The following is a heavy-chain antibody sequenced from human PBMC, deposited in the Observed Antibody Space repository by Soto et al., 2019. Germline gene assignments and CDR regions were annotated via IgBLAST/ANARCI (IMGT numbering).Heavy chain of an antibody. CDR1: GYTFTSYG. V-gene: IGHV1-18*04. CDR3: AREGGPSSSWYVYYYYGMDV. D-gene: IGHD6-13*01. CDR2: ISAYNGNT. Sequence: ASVKVSCKASGYTFTSYGISWVRQAPGQGLEWMGWISAYNGNTNYAQKLQGRVTMTTDTSTSTAYMELRSLRSDDTAVYYCAREGGPSSSWYVYYYYGMDVWGQGTTVTVSS. J-gene: IGHJ6*02.